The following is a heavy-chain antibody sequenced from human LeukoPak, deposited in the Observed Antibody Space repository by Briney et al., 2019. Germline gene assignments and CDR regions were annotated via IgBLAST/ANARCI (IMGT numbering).Heavy chain of an antibody. CDR3: VKSAGKDGYRDVFDI. V-gene: IGHV3-23*01. CDR1: GIAFSNSA. Sequence: GGSLRLSCVPSGIAFSNSALSWVRQAPGKGLEWVSTITKSGDQTYYADSVRGLFTISRDNSKNILYLQMNSLRAEDTAVYHCVKSAGKDGYRDVFDIWGQGTVVTVSS. J-gene: IGHJ3*02. CDR2: ITKSGDQT. D-gene: IGHD5-24*01.